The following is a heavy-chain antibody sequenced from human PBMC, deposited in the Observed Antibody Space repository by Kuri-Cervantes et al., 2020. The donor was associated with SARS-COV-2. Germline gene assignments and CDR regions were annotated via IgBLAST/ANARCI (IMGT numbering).Heavy chain of an antibody. D-gene: IGHD2-2*01. CDR1: GFTFSSYA. CDR3: AKKGVGSSTSTVYYYYYMDV. Sequence: LSLTCAASGFTFSSYAMHWVRQAPGKGLEWVSAISGSGGSTYYADSVKGRFTISRDNSKNTLYLQMNSLRAEDTAVYYCAKKGVGSSTSTVYYYYYMDVWGKGTTVTVSS. CDR2: ISGSGGST. V-gene: IGHV3-23*01. J-gene: IGHJ6*03.